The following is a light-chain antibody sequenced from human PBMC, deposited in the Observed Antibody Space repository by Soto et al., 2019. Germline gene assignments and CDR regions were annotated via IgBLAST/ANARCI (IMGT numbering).Light chain of an antibody. V-gene: IGLV4-60*02. CDR3: ETWDSNTHTV. J-gene: IGLJ3*02. CDR2: LEGSGSY. CDR1: SGHSSYI. Sequence: QSVLTQSSSASASLGSSVKLTCTLSSGHSSYIIAWHQQQPRKAPRYLMKLEGSGSYNKGSGVPDRFSGSSSGADRYLTISNPQFEDEADYYCETWDSNTHTVFGGGTKLTVL.